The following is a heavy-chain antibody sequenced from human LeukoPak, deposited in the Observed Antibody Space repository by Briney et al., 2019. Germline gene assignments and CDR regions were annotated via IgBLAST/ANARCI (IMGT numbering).Heavy chain of an antibody. Sequence: GGSLRCSGAASGFTCNSYDMHWVRQAPGKGLEWVAFIRYDGSNKYYADSVKGRFTISRDNSKDTLYLQMNRLRAEDTAVYYCAKDQNLFVVVVAATFQHWGQGTLVTVSS. CDR2: IRYDGSNK. V-gene: IGHV3-30*02. CDR3: AKDQNLFVVVVAATFQH. J-gene: IGHJ1*01. CDR1: GFTCNSYD. D-gene: IGHD2-15*01.